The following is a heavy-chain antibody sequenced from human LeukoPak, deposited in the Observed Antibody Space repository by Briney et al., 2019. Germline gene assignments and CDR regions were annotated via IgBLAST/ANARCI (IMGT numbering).Heavy chain of an antibody. CDR1: GFTFSSYA. J-gene: IGHJ4*02. CDR3: ARERYFDY. CDR2: ISGGGRST. Sequence: GGSLRLSCAASGFTFSSYAMSWVRQAPGKGLEWVSTISGGGRSTDYADSVKGQFTISRDNSKSTLYLQMNSLRAEDTAVYYCARERYFDYWGQGTLVTVSS. V-gene: IGHV3-23*01.